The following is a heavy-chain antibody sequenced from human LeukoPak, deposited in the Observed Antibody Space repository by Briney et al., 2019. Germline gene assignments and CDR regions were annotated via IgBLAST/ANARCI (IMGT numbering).Heavy chain of an antibody. CDR2: MNPNSGNT. J-gene: IGHJ5*02. D-gene: IGHD2-2*02. CDR1: GYTFTSYD. Sequence: ASVKVSCKASGYTFTSYDINWVRQATGQGLEWMGWMNPNSGNTGYAQKFQGRVTITRNTSISTAYMELSSLRSEDTAVYYCARLYCSSTSCYTEYNWSDPWGQGTLVTVSS. V-gene: IGHV1-8*03. CDR3: ARLYCSSTSCYTEYNWSDP.